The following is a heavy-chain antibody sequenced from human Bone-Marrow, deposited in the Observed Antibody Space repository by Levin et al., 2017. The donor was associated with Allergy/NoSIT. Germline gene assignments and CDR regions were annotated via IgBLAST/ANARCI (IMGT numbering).Heavy chain of an antibody. D-gene: IGHD3-22*01. V-gene: IGHV3-30*18. Sequence: GGSLRLSCAASGVSFSGNGMHWVRQAPGKGLEWVAGISYDGGNRNYADYVKGRFTISRDNSKNMVYLQMNSLRPEDTAVYYCAKDRPGRSSYYDPIGYYYEFEYWGQGTLVTVSS. J-gene: IGHJ4*02. CDR3: AKDRPGRSSYYDPIGYYYEFEY. CDR1: GVSFSGNG. CDR2: ISYDGGNR.